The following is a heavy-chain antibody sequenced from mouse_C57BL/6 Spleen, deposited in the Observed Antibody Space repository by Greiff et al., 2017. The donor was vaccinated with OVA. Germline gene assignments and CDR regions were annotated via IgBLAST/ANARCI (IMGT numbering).Heavy chain of an antibody. Sequence: VQLQQPGAELVKPGASVKLSCKASGYTFTSYWMHWVKQRPGQGLEWIGMIHPNSGSTNYKEKFKSKATLTVDKSSSTAYMQLSSLTSEDSAVYYCARRYDGYYDYWGQGTTLTVSS. CDR2: IHPNSGST. V-gene: IGHV1-64*01. J-gene: IGHJ2*01. CDR1: GYTFTSYW. CDR3: ARRYDGYYDY. D-gene: IGHD2-3*01.